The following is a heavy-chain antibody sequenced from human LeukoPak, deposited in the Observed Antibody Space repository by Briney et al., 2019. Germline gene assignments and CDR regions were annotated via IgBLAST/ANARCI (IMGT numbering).Heavy chain of an antibody. D-gene: IGHD7-27*01. CDR2: ARNKANRYTT. CDR3: ARGWGSGFVFDY. V-gene: IGHV3-72*01. Sequence: PGGSLRLSCAASGFTFSDHYMDWVRQAPGKGLDWVGRARNKANRYTTQFAASVIGRFNISRDDSKNSLYLQMNSLKTEDTAVYYCARGWGSGFVFDYWGQGTLVTVSS. CDR1: GFTFSDHY. J-gene: IGHJ4*02.